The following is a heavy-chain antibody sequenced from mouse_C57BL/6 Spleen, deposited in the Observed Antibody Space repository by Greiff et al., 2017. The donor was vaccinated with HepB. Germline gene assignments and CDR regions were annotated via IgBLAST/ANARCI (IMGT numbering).Heavy chain of an antibody. J-gene: IGHJ1*03. CDR3: ARSGAGTKYFDV. Sequence: QVQLQQSGAELVKPGASVKLSCKASGYTFTSYWMQWVKQRPGQGLEWIGEIDPPDSYTNYNQKFKGKATLTVDTSSSTAYMQLSSLTSEDSAVYYCARSGAGTKYFDVWGTGTTVTVSS. CDR1: GYTFTSYW. CDR2: IDPPDSYT. V-gene: IGHV1-50*01. D-gene: IGHD4-1*01.